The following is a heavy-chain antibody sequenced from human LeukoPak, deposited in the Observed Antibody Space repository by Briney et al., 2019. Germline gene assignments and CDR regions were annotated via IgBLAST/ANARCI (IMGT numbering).Heavy chain of an antibody. Sequence: PGGSLRLSCAASGFTVSSNYMSWVRQAPGKGLEWVSVIYSGGSTYYADSVKGRFTISRDNSKNTLYLQMNSLRAEDTAVYYCSRESGPFSPFGFWGQGTLVSVHS. D-gene: IGHD1-26*01. CDR3: SRESGPFSPFGF. J-gene: IGHJ4*02. V-gene: IGHV3-53*01. CDR1: GFTVSSNY. CDR2: IYSGGST.